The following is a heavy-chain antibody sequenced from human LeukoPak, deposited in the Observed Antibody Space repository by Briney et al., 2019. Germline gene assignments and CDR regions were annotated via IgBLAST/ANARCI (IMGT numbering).Heavy chain of an antibody. CDR2: IIPIFGTA. V-gene: IGHV1-69*05. CDR1: GGTFSSYA. Sequence: SVKVSCKASGGTFSSYAISWVRQAPGQGLEWMGGIIPIFGTANYAQKFQGRVTITRDTSASIVYMELSSLTSEDTAVYYCARPRASSPGNWFDSWGHGTLVTVSS. D-gene: IGHD6-13*01. J-gene: IGHJ5*01. CDR3: ARPRASSPGNWFDS.